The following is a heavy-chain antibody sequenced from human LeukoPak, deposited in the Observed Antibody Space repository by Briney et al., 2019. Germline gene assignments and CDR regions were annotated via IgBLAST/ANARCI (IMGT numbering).Heavy chain of an antibody. D-gene: IGHD5-18*01. Sequence: GGSLRLSCAASGFTFSSYAMSWVRQAPGKGLEWVSAISSSGGSTYYADSVKGRFTISRDNSKNTLYLQMNSLRAEDTAVYYCAKTIFGYSYGWSTEYYFDYWGQGTLVTVSS. CDR1: GFTFSSYA. CDR2: ISSSGGST. J-gene: IGHJ4*02. CDR3: AKTIFGYSYGWSTEYYFDY. V-gene: IGHV3-23*01.